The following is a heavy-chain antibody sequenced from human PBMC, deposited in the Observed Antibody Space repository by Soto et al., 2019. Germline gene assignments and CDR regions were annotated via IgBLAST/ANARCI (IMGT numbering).Heavy chain of an antibody. CDR1: GFTFSSYA. CDR3: AKRFASGSPYGLDV. V-gene: IGHV3-23*01. J-gene: IGHJ6*02. Sequence: PGGSLRLSCASSGFTFSSYALSWVRQAPGKGLDWVSSISGSGATTHYADSVKGRFTISRDNPRNTLYLQMNSLTAEDTAVYYCAKRFASGSPYGLDVWGQGTTVTVSS. CDR2: ISGSGATT. D-gene: IGHD3-10*01.